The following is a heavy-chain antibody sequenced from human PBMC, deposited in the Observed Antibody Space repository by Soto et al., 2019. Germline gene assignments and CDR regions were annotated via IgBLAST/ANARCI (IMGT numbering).Heavy chain of an antibody. CDR2: IYSGGST. CDR3: ARDQYYYDSSGYFDAFDI. J-gene: IGHJ3*02. V-gene: IGHV3-53*01. D-gene: IGHD3-22*01. CDR1: GFSFTDAW. Sequence: GGALRHSCAASGFSFTDAWMGWGRQAPGEGLEWVSVIYSGGSTYYADSVKGRFTISRDNSKNTLYLQMNSLRAEDTAVYYCARDQYYYDSSGYFDAFDIWGQGTMVTVSS.